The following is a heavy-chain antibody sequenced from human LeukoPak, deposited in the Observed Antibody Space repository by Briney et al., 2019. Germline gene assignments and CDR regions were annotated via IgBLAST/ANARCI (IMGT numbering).Heavy chain of an antibody. CDR2: IYSGGSA. V-gene: IGHV3-53*01. CDR3: ARGGIAVRLSYYYYGMDV. CDR1: GFTFSSYA. D-gene: IGHD3-10*02. J-gene: IGHJ6*02. Sequence: GGSLRLSCAASGFTFSSYAMHWVRQAPGKGLEWVAVIYSGGSADYADSVKGRFTISRDNSKNTLYLQMNSLRAEDTAAYYCARGGIAVRLSYYYYGMDVWGQGTTVTVSS.